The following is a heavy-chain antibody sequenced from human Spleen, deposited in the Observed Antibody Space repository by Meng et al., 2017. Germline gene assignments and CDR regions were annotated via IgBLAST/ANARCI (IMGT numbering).Heavy chain of an antibody. Sequence: GESLKISCAASGFTVSHNYMSWVRQAPGKGLECTYNADSVKGRFIISRDNAKNSLYLQMNSLRAEDTAVYYCQCRYSSGWYQDAFDIWGQGTMVTVSS. CDR2: T. V-gene: IGHV3-69-1*01. J-gene: IGHJ3*02. D-gene: IGHD6-19*01. CDR3: QCRYSSGWYQDAFDI. CDR1: GFTVSHNY.